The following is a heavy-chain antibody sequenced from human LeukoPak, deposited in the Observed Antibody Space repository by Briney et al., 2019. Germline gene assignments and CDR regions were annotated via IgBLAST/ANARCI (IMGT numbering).Heavy chain of an antibody. J-gene: IGHJ3*02. CDR3: ARQGIDAFDI. V-gene: IGHV4-59*08. CDR1: GGSISSHY. CDR2: IYYTGTS. Sequence: SETQSLTCTVSGGSISSHYWSWIRQPPGKGLEWIAYIYYTGTSNYNPSLKSRVTISVDTSKNQISLRLSSVTAADTAVYYCARQGIDAFDIWGQGTLVTVSS.